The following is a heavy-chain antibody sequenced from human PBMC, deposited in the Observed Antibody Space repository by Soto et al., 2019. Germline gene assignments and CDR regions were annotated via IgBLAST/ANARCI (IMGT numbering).Heavy chain of an antibody. D-gene: IGHD4-17*01. J-gene: IGHJ5*02. CDR2: IIPIFGTA. V-gene: IGHV1-69*06. CDR1: GDTFSRNA. Sequence: QVQLVQSGAEVKKPGSSVKVSCKTSGDTFSRNAITWVRQAPGHGLEWMGRIIPIFGTADYAQNFQDRVTITADKSTDTVYMEMSSLKSEDTAVYFCARGPDYGDHVGWFDPWGQGTLVTVSS. CDR3: ARGPDYGDHVGWFDP.